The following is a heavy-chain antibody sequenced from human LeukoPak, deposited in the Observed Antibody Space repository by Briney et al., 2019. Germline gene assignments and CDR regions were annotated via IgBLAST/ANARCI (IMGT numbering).Heavy chain of an antibody. CDR1: GGSISSYY. Sequence: PSETLSLTCTVSGGSISSYYWSWIRQPPGKGLEWIGYIYYSGNTNYNPSLKSRVTISVDTSKNQYSLNLSSVTAADSAVYYCARGPSSGYSYGWGQGTLVTVSS. V-gene: IGHV4-59*01. CDR3: ARGPSSGYSYG. CDR2: IYYSGNT. J-gene: IGHJ4*02. D-gene: IGHD5-18*01.